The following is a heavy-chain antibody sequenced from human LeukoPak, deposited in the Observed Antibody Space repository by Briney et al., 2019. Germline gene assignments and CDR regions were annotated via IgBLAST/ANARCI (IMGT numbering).Heavy chain of an antibody. D-gene: IGHD3-10*01. CDR3: AREGKVRGVIIYGFDY. CDR2: ISSSSSTI. CDR1: GFTFSSYS. Sequence: PGGSLRLSCAASGFTFSSYSMNWVRQAPGKGLEWVSYISSSSSTIYYADSVKGRVTISRDNAKNSLYLQMNSLKAEDTAVYYCAREGKVRGVIIYGFDYWGQGTLVTVSS. V-gene: IGHV3-48*01. J-gene: IGHJ4*02.